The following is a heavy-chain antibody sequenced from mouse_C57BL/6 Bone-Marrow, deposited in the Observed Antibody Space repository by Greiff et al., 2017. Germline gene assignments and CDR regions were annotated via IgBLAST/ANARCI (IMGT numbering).Heavy chain of an antibody. CDR2: IDPSDSYT. CDR1: GYTFTSYW. V-gene: IGHV1-59*01. J-gene: IGHJ3*01. D-gene: IGHD2-4*01. Sequence: QVQLQQPGAELVRPGTSVKLSCKASGYTFTSYWMHWVKQRPGQGLAWIGVIDPSDSYTNSNQKFKGKSTLTVDTSSSTAYMQLSSLTSEDSAVYYCARWGYDYDGAWFAYWGQGTLVTVSA. CDR3: ARWGYDYDGAWFAY.